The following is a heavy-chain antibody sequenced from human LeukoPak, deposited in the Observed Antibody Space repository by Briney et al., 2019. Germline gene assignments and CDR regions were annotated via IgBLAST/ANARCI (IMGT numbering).Heavy chain of an antibody. V-gene: IGHV4-39*01. CDR1: GGSISSSSYY. Sequence: PSETLSLTCTVSGGSISSSSYYWGWIRQPPGEGLEWIGSIYYSGSTYYNPSLKSRVTISVDTYKNQFSLKMSAVTAADTAVYYCARRQLAGPFDYWGQGTLVIVSS. CDR2: IYYSGST. J-gene: IGHJ4*02. CDR3: ARRQLAGPFDY. D-gene: IGHD6-6*01.